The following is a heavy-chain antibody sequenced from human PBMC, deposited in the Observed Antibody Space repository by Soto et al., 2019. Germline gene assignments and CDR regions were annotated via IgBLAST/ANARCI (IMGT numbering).Heavy chain of an antibody. D-gene: IGHD5-12*01. J-gene: IGHJ6*02. CDR1: GFTFSYYG. V-gene: IGHV3-30*03. CDR2: ISYDGRNT. CDR3: SRALRSAYDPGYYGMDV. Sequence: QVQLVESGGGVVQPGRSLRLSCAASGFTFSYYGMHWVRQAAGKGLEWVSFISYDGRNTDFADSVKGRFTVSRDDSKSTLYLQMNSLRADDTAVYYCSRALRSAYDPGYYGMDVWGQGTTVSVSS.